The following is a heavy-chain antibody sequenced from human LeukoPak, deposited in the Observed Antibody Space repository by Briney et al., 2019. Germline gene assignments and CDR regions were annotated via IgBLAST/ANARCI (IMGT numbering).Heavy chain of an antibody. J-gene: IGHJ2*01. V-gene: IGHV1-8*01. CDR1: GYTFTSYD. CDR3: ASLIQNVYYGSEGAGYFDL. D-gene: IGHD3-10*01. Sequence: ASVRVSCKASGYTFTSYDIHWVRQATGQGLEWMGWMNPNSGKTGYAQRFQGRVTMTRNTSITTAYMELSSLRSEVTAMYYCASLIQNVYYGSEGAGYFDLWGRGTLVTVSS. CDR2: MNPNSGKT.